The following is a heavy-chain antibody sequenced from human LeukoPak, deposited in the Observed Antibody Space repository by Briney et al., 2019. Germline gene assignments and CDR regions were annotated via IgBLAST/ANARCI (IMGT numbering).Heavy chain of an antibody. CDR2: ISSNGGST. D-gene: IGHD6-19*01. CDR3: ARFSGSGCSYYFDY. J-gene: IGHJ4*02. Sequence: GGSLRLSCAASGFTFSSYPMHWVRQAPGKGLEYVSGISSNGGSTHYANSVKGRFTTSRDNSKNTLHLQMGSLRAEDMAVYYCARFSGSGCSYYFDYWGQGTVVTVSS. V-gene: IGHV3-64*01. CDR1: GFTFSSYP.